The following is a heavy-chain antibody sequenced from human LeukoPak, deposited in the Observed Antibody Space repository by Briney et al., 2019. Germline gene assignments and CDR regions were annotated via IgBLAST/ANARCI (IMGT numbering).Heavy chain of an antibody. CDR1: GFAFSSYA. J-gene: IGHJ4*02. V-gene: IGHV3-30*04. Sequence: GGSLRLSCAASGFAFSSYAMHWVRQARGKGLEWVAVISYDGIHKFYTESVKGRFTISRDNSKNTLYLQMNSLRAEDTAVYYCAKGNTYYYDSSGYYYHYFDYWGQGTLVTVSS. CDR2: ISYDGIHK. CDR3: AKGNTYYYDSSGYYYHYFDY. D-gene: IGHD3-22*01.